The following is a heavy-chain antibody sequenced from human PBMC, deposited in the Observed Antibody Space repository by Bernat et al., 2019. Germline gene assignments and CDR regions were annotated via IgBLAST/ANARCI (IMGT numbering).Heavy chain of an antibody. CDR2: ISGSGGST. D-gene: IGHD5-12*01. J-gene: IGHJ4*02. CDR1: GFTFSSYA. Sequence: EVQLLESGGGLVQPGGSLRLSCAASGFTFSSYAMSWVRQAPGKGLEWVSAISGSGGSTYYADSVKGRFTISRDNSKNTLYLQMNSLRAEDTAVYYCATALTNPDIVATIPGGHCGQRTLVTVSS. CDR3: ATALTNPDIVATIPGGH. V-gene: IGHV3-23*01.